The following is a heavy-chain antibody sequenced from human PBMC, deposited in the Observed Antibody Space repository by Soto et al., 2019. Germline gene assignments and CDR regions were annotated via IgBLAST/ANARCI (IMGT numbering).Heavy chain of an antibody. CDR3: ARDLVRGYDFWSGYSTLDY. CDR2: INPNSGGT. D-gene: IGHD3-3*01. Sequence: ASVKVFCKASGYTFTGYYMHWVRQAPGQGLEWMGWINPNSGGTNYAQKFQGRVTMTRDTSISTAYMELSRLRSDDTAVYYCARDLVRGYDFWSGYSTLDYWGQGTLVTVSS. J-gene: IGHJ4*02. V-gene: IGHV1-2*02. CDR1: GYTFTGYY.